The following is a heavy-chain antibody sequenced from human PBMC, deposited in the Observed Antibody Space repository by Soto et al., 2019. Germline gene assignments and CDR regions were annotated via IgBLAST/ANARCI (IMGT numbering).Heavy chain of an antibody. CDR1: GYTFTSCS. J-gene: IGHJ4*02. D-gene: IGHD3-16*01. CDR3: AIGFWGSRCYYFEN. CDR2: ISPSEDRP. Sequence: QVQLVQSGTEVKEPGASVKASCKASGYTFTSCSIHWVRQAPGQGLERMGIISPSEDRPNSAQKFQGSVTMTTDTPTSTVYMELSSLSFDDTAVYHCAIGFWGSRCYYFENWGQGTLIVVSS. V-gene: IGHV1-46*01.